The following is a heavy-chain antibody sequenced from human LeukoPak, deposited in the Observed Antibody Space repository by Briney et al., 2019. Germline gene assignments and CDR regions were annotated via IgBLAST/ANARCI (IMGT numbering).Heavy chain of an antibody. V-gene: IGHV4-34*01. CDR1: GGSFSGYY. Sequence: SETLSLTCAVYGGSFSGYYWSWIRQPPGKGLEWIGSIYYSGSTYYNPSLKSRVTISVDTSKNQFSLKLSSVTAADTAVYYCARGGELLYYFDYWGQGTLVTVSS. CDR3: ARGGELLYYFDY. J-gene: IGHJ4*02. D-gene: IGHD3-10*01. CDR2: IYYSGST.